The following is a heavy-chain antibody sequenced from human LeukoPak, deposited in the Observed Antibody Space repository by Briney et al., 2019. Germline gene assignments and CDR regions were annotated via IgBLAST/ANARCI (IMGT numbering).Heavy chain of an antibody. Sequence: SEALSLTCAVYGGSFSGYYWSWIRQPPGKGLEWIGEINHSGSTNYNPSLKSRVTISVDTSKNQFSLKLSSVTAADTAVYYCARKGYSSGFDYSGQGTLVTVSS. J-gene: IGHJ4*02. CDR2: INHSGST. CDR1: GGSFSGYY. V-gene: IGHV4-34*01. D-gene: IGHD6-19*01. CDR3: ARKGYSSGFDY.